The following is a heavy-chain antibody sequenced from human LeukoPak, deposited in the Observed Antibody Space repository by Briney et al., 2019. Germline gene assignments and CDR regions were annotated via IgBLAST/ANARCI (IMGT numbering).Heavy chain of an antibody. D-gene: IGHD3-22*01. CDR1: GGSISSGDYY. CDR3: ARELFNYYDSSGYIDY. J-gene: IGHJ4*02. V-gene: IGHV4-30-4*01. CDR2: IYYSGST. Sequence: KSSETLPLTCTVSGGSISSGDYYWSWIRQPPGKGLEWIGYIYYSGSTYYNPSLKSRVTISVDTSKNQFSLKLSSVTAADTAVYYCARELFNYYDSSGYIDYWGQGTLVTVSS.